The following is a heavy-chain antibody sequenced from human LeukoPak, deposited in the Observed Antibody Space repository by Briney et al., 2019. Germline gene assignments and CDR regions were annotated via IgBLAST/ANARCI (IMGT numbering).Heavy chain of an antibody. CDR1: GGSISSYY. D-gene: IGHD2-15*01. CDR2: IYTSGST. V-gene: IGHV4-4*09. J-gene: IGHJ3*02. Sequence: SETLSLTCTVSGGSISSYYWSWIRQPPGKGLEWIGYIYTSGSTNYNPSLKSRVTISVDTSKNQFSLKLSSVTAADTAVYYCAGLLAAYDASDIWGQGTMVTVSS. CDR3: AGLLAAYDASDI.